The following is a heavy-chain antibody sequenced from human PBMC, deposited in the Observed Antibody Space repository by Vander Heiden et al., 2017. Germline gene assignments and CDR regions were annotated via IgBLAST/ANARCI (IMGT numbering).Heavy chain of an antibody. V-gene: IGHV3-33*01. CDR1: GFTLSNYG. J-gene: IGHJ6*02. Sequence: VQLVEPGGGVVQHGRSMRLPCAASGFTLSNYGIHWVRPAPGKGLEWVAVTWYDGSRKYFADPVQDRFSISRDNSKVFLQMNSLRAEDTAVYYCARDGRVRGIIIRPYYYYGMDVWGQGTAVTVSS. CDR3: ARDGRVRGIIIRPYYYYGMDV. D-gene: IGHD3-10*01. CDR2: TWYDGSRK.